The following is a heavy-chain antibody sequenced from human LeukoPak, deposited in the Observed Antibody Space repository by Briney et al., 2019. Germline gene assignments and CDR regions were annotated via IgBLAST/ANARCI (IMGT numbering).Heavy chain of an antibody. Sequence: ASVKVSCKASGYTFTSYGIVWVRQAPGQGLEWMGWISAYNGNTIYAQKLQGRVTMTTDTSTTTAYMELRSLRSDDTAVYYCARDMITFTGGLDDNFDYWGQGTLVTVSS. CDR3: ARDMITFTGGLDDNFDY. V-gene: IGHV1-18*01. J-gene: IGHJ4*02. CDR2: ISAYNGNT. CDR1: GYTFTSYG. D-gene: IGHD3-16*01.